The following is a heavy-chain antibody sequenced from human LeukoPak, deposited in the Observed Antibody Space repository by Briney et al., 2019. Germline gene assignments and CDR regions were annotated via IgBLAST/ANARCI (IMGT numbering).Heavy chain of an antibody. J-gene: IGHJ4*02. D-gene: IGHD5-24*01. CDR2: IDSSSSHI. V-gene: IGHV3-21*01. CDR1: GFPFSIHS. Sequence: GGSLRLSYAASGFPFSIHSMSWVRQAPGKGLEWVSSIDSSSSHIYYADSMKGRFTISGDNAKNSLFLQMNSLRAEDTAVYYCARDFRTQLDGYSPPYHFDYWGQGALVTVSS. CDR3: ARDFRTQLDGYSPPYHFDY.